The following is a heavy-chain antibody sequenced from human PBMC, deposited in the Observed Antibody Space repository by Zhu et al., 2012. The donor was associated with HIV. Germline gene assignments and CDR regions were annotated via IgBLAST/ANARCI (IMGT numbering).Heavy chain of an antibody. V-gene: IGHV4-59*01. CDR1: GGSISTYY. CDR2: IYYSGST. CDR3: ARRRLYQRGSSWYGYYYYYMDV. J-gene: IGHJ6*03. D-gene: IGHD6-13*01. Sequence: QVQLQESGPGLVKPSETLSLTCTVSGGSISTYYWSWIRQPPGKGLEWIGYIYYSGSTNFNPSLKSRVTMSIDTSKKQFSLKLSSVTAADTAVYYCARRRLYQRGSSWYGYYYYYMDVWDKGTTVHRL.